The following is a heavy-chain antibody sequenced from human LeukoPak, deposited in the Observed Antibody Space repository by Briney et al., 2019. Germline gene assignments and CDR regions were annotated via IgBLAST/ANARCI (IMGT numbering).Heavy chain of an antibody. J-gene: IGHJ3*02. Sequence: GGSLRLSCSASGFTFTTYAMSWVRQAPGKGLEWVSAISGSGSSTYCADSVKGRFTISRDNSKNTLFLQTNSLRAEDTAVYYCAKGYCSSSSCYSYAFDIWGQGTVVTVSS. D-gene: IGHD2-2*01. CDR2: ISGSGSST. CDR3: AKGYCSSSSCYSYAFDI. CDR1: GFTFTTYA. V-gene: IGHV3-23*01.